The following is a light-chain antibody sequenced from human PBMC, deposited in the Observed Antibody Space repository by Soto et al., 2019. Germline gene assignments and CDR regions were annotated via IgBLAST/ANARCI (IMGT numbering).Light chain of an antibody. CDR1: SSNIGANND. Sequence: QTVVTLPPSVSGAPGQRVIISCTGGSSNIGANNDVHWYQQTPGRAPKLLIYGDNNRPSGVPDRFSGSKSGTSASLAITGLQAEDEADYYCHSYDDSLSGSVFGGGTKLTVL. V-gene: IGLV1-40*01. CDR2: GDN. J-gene: IGLJ3*02. CDR3: HSYDDSLSGSV.